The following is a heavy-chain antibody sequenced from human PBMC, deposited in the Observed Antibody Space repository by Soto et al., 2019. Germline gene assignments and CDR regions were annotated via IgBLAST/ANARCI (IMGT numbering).Heavy chain of an antibody. CDR1: GGSISSGGYS. J-gene: IGHJ4*02. D-gene: IGHD6-13*01. CDR3: ARGQGGYSSSWYSYY. V-gene: IGHV4-30-2*01. CDR2: IYHSGST. Sequence: PSETLSLTCAVSGGSISSGGYSWSWIRQPPGKGLEWIGYIYHSGSTYYNPSLKSRVTISVDRSKNQFSLKLSSVTAADTAVYYCARGQGGYSSSWYSYYWGQGTLVTVSS.